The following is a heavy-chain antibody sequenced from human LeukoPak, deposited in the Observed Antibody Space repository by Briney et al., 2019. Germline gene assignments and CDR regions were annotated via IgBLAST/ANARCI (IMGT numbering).Heavy chain of an antibody. J-gene: IGHJ5*02. CDR1: GFTFDDYG. D-gene: IGHD6-13*01. V-gene: IGHV3-20*04. CDR3: ARSYSSSPFCGGDWFDP. Sequence: GGSLRLSCAASGFTFDDYGMSWVRQAPGKGLEWVSGINWNGGSTGYADSVKGRFTISRDNAKNSLYLQMNSLRDEDTALYYCARSYSSSPFCGGDWFDPWGQGTLVTVSS. CDR2: INWNGGST.